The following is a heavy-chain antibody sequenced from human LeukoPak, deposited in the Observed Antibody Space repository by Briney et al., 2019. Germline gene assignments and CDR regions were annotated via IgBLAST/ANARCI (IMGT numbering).Heavy chain of an antibody. J-gene: IGHJ4*02. CDR3: ATYTQHFGAPGGADY. D-gene: IGHD2-8*02. V-gene: IGHV3-7*03. Sequence: GGSLRLSCTASGFTTHYWLNWVRQSPGKGLEWVANIDRDGRVQHYVDSVEGRFTISRDNARNSVYLQMTSLGAEDTAVYYCATYTQHFGAPGGADYWGLGALVTVSS. CDR1: GFTTHYW. CDR2: IDRDGRVQ.